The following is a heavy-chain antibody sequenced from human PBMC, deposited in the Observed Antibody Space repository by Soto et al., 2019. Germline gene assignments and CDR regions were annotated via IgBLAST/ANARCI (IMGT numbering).Heavy chain of an antibody. CDR2: IKPDGSEK. CDR1: GFTFSSYW. D-gene: IGHD3-10*01. Sequence: EVQLVESGGGLVQPGGSLRLSCAASGFTFSSYWMVWVRQAPGKGLEWVANIKPDGSEKYYVDSVKGRFTISRDNARKSLYLKMNSLRAEDTVVFYFVRDAHRGGDFDYWGQGTLVTVSS. V-gene: IGHV3-7*04. J-gene: IGHJ4*02. CDR3: VRDAHRGGDFDY.